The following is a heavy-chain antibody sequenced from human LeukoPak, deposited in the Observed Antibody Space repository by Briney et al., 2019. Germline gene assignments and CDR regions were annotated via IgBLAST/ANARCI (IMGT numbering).Heavy chain of an antibody. J-gene: IGHJ4*02. D-gene: IGHD5-18*01. Sequence: PGGSLRLSCAASGFTFSSYSMNWVRQAPGKGLEWVANIKQDGSEKYYVDSVKGRFTISRDNAKNSLYLQMNSLRAEDTAVYYCATLWNFDYWGQGTLVTVSS. V-gene: IGHV3-7*01. CDR2: IKQDGSEK. CDR3: ATLWNFDY. CDR1: GFTFSSYS.